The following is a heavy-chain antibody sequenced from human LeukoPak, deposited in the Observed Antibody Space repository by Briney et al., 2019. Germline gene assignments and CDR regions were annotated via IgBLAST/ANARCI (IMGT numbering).Heavy chain of an antibody. J-gene: IGHJ4*02. D-gene: IGHD1-26*01. V-gene: IGHV1-8*01. CDR1: EYTFTDYD. CDR2: MNPNSGVT. CDR3: ARGPIYPKSGDYPNYYFDY. Sequence: ASVKVSCKASEYTFTDYDINWVRQATGQGLEWMGWMNPNSGVTGYAQKSQGRVSMTRDTSVSTAYMELSSLRSEDTAVYFCARGPIYPKSGDYPNYYFDYWGQGTLITVSS.